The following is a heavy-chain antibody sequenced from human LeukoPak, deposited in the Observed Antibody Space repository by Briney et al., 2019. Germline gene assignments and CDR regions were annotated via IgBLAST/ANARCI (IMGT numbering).Heavy chain of an antibody. V-gene: IGHV4-59*01. Sequence: PSETLSLTCSVFGDSISNYYWSWIRQPPGKGLEWIGYLYDNGITNYNPSLKSRVTISLDTSKNQFSLKLRSVTAADTAVYYCARVRRPAGVYYYGMDVWGQGTTVTVSS. J-gene: IGHJ6*02. CDR2: LYDNGIT. D-gene: IGHD3-10*01. CDR1: GDSISNYY. CDR3: ARVRRPAGVYYYGMDV.